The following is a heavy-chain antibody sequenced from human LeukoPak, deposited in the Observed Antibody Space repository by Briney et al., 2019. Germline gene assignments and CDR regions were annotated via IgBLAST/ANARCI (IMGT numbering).Heavy chain of an antibody. CDR3: AKHSSGITVAGTIQY. V-gene: IGHV3-30*18. D-gene: IGHD6-19*01. CDR2: ISKDGSNE. J-gene: IGHJ4*02. Sequence: GGSLRLSCAASEFTFNNYGMHWVRQAPGKGLEWVALISKDGSNEYYADSVKGRFTISRDNSKNTLDLQMNSLRADDTAVYYCAKHSSGITVAGTIQYWGQGTLVTVSS. CDR1: EFTFNNYG.